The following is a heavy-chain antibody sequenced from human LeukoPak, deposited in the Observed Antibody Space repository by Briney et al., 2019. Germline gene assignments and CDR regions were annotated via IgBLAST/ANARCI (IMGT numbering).Heavy chain of an antibody. D-gene: IGHD6-19*01. J-gene: IGHJ4*02. CDR3: ASIAVAVGY. V-gene: IGHV4-39*01. Sequence: PSETLSLTCAVYGGSFSSYYWGWIRQPPGKGLEWIGCIYYTGSTYYNPSLKSRVTISVDTSKNQFSLKLSSVTATDTAVYYCASIAVAVGYWGQGTLVTVSS. CDR1: GGSFSSYY. CDR2: IYYTGST.